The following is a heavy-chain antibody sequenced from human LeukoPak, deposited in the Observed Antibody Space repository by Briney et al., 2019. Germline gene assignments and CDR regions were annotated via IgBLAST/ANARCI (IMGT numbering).Heavy chain of an antibody. CDR2: IYYSGST. D-gene: IGHD6-19*01. Sequence: SETLSLTCTVSGGSISSSSYYWGWIRQPPGKGLEWIGSIYYSGSTYYNPSLKSRVTISVDTSKNQFSLKLSSVTAADTAVYYCARARVVVAVAGTDYRFDHWGQGTLVTVSS. CDR3: ARARVVVAVAGTDYRFDH. J-gene: IGHJ5*02. CDR1: GGSISSSSYY. V-gene: IGHV4-39*01.